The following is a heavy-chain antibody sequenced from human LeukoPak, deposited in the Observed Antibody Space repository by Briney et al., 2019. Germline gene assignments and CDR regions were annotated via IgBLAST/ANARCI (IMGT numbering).Heavy chain of an antibody. CDR2: IFTRGAT. J-gene: IGHJ4*02. CDR1: GGSISSGSYY. Sequence: SETLSLTCTVSGGSISSGSYYWNWIRQPAGKGLEWLGNIFTRGATNYNASLESRLTISLDTARNQFSLSLRSVTAADTAIYFCARSSLAVYFNYWGQGTLVTASS. V-gene: IGHV4-61*09. D-gene: IGHD6-19*01. CDR3: ARSSLAVYFNY.